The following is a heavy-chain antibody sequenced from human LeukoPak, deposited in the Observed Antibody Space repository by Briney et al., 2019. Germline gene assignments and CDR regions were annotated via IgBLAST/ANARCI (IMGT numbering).Heavy chain of an antibody. J-gene: IGHJ6*03. CDR2: IHTSGST. CDR3: ARELVVVITPGLDYYYYYMDV. D-gene: IGHD3-22*01. CDR1: GGLISNYY. V-gene: IGHV4-4*07. Sequence: SETLSLTCTVSGGLISNYYWSWIRQPAGKGLGWIGRIHTSGSTNYNPSLKSRVTMSVDTSKNQFSLKLRSVTAADTALYYCARELVVVITPGLDYYYYYMDVWGKGTTVTVSS.